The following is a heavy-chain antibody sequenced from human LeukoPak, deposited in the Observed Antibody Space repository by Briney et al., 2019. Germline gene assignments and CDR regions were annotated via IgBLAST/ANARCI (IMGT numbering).Heavy chain of an antibody. CDR2: IASDGSST. V-gene: IGHV3-74*01. CDR3: ARGRPHGNDY. CDR1: GFTFSTYW. Sequence: GGSLRLSCAASGFTFSTYWMNWVRQAPGKGLVWVSRIASDGSSTTYADSVKGRFSISRDNAKNTLYLQMNSLRVEDTAVYYCARGRPHGNDYWGREPWSPSPQ. D-gene: IGHD4-23*01. J-gene: IGHJ4*02.